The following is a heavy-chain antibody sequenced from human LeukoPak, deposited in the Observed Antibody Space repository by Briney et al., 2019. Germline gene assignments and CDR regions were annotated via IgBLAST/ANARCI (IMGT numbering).Heavy chain of an antibody. J-gene: IGHJ4*02. D-gene: IGHD3-10*01. Sequence: ASVKVSCKASGYTFTSYYMHWVRQAPGQGLEWMGIINPSGGSTSYAQKFQGKVTLTRDTSTSTVYMELSSLRSEDTAVYYCASGWFGELFSFDYWGQGTLVTVSS. CDR1: GYTFTSYY. V-gene: IGHV1-46*01. CDR3: ASGWFGELFSFDY. CDR2: INPSGGST.